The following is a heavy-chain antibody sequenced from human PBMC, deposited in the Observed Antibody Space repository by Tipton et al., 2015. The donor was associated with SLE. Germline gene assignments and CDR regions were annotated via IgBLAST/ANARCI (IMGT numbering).Heavy chain of an antibody. V-gene: IGHV4-59*01. Sequence: TLSLTCTVSGGSISSYYWIWIRQPPGKGLEWIGYINYSGSTNFNPSLKSRVTISVDTSKNQFSLKLSSVTVADTAVYYCARQKYYESSGYYHPFDYWGQGTLVTVST. J-gene: IGHJ4*02. CDR2: INYSGST. D-gene: IGHD3-22*01. CDR1: GGSISSYY. CDR3: ARQKYYESSGYYHPFDY.